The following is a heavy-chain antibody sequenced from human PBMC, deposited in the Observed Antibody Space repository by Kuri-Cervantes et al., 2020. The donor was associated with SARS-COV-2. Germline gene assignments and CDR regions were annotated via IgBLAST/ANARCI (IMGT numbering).Heavy chain of an antibody. CDR3: ARARIYCSSTSCRPMAFDI. V-gene: IGHV4-34*01. J-gene: IGHJ3*02. D-gene: IGHD2-2*01. CDR1: GGPFSGYY. Sequence: SETLSLTCAVYGGPFSGYYWSWIRQPPGKGLEWIGEINHSGSTNYNPSLKSRVTISVDTSKNQFSLKLSSVTAADTAVYYCARARIYCSSTSCRPMAFDIWGQGTMVTVSS. CDR2: INHSGST.